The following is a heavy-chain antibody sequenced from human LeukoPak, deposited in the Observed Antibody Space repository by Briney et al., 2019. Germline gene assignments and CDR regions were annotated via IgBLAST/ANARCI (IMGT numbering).Heavy chain of an antibody. D-gene: IGHD3-10*01. Sequence: GGSLRLSCAASGFTFDDYGMSWVRQAPGKGLEWVSGINWNGGRTGYADSVKGRFTISRDNAKKSPYVQMNSLRAEDTALYYCAREYYGSGSYYNVAFWGQRTLVTVSS. CDR1: GFTFDDYG. CDR2: INWNGGRT. J-gene: IGHJ4*02. V-gene: IGHV3-20*04. CDR3: AREYYGSGSYYNVAF.